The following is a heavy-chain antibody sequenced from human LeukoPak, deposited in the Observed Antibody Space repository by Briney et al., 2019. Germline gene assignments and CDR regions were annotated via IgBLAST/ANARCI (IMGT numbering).Heavy chain of an antibody. Sequence: GGSLRLSCAASGFTFSSYSMNWVRQAPGKGLEWVSYISSSSSTIYYADSVKGRFTISRDNAKNSLYLQMNSLRAEDTAVYYCARDGCYLKTCLYYYDTTSYGMDVWGQGTTVTVSS. CDR2: ISSSSSTI. CDR3: ARDGCYLKTCLYYYDTTSYGMDV. CDR1: GFTFSSYS. D-gene: IGHD3-22*01. V-gene: IGHV3-48*04. J-gene: IGHJ6*02.